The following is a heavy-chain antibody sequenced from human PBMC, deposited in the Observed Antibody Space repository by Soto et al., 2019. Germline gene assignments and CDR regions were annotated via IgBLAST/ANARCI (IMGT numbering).Heavy chain of an antibody. CDR1: GGTFSSYA. CDR3: ATTRARVFDY. J-gene: IGHJ4*02. D-gene: IGHD1-1*01. CDR2: IIPIFGTA. Sequence: SVRVSCKASGGTFSSYAISWVRQAPGQGLEWMGGIIPIFGTANYAQKFQGRVTITADKSTSTAYMELSSLRSEDTAVYYCATTRARVFDYWGQGTLVTVSS. V-gene: IGHV1-69*06.